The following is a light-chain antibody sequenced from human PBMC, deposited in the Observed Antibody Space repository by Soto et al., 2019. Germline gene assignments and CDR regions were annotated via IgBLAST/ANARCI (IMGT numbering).Light chain of an antibody. V-gene: IGKV1-5*03. CDR3: QQYNSHSPWT. CDR1: QNINTW. Sequence: DIQMTQSPTTVSASVGDRVTITCRASQNINTWLAWYQQKPGKAPKLLILKASTLESGVPSRFSGSGSGTEFTLTISSLQPDDLGAYYCQQYNSHSPWTFGQGTKVEIK. J-gene: IGKJ1*01. CDR2: KAS.